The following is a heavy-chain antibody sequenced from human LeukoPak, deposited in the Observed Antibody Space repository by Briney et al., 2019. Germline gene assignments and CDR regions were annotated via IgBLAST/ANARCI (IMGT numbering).Heavy chain of an antibody. CDR1: GGSISSGDYY. CDR2: IYYSGST. J-gene: IGHJ3*02. CDR3: AREGYAGITGTPMGAFDI. Sequence: SQTLSLICTVSGGSISSGDYYWMWIPQPPGKGLEWIGYIYYSGSTYYNPSLKSRVTISVDTSKNQFSLTLSSVTAADTAVYYCAREGYAGITGTPMGAFDIWGQGTMVTVSS. D-gene: IGHD1-20*01. V-gene: IGHV4-30-4*01.